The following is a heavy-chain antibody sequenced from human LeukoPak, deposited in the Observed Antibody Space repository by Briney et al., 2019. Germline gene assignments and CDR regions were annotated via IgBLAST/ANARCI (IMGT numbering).Heavy chain of an antibody. CDR2: INQGGSEK. D-gene: IGHD2-2*01. CDR1: RFIFRNYW. J-gene: IGHJ4*02. CDR3: ARLAVPPGNRGWYYEH. V-gene: IGHV3-7*03. Sequence: GGSLRLSCAASRFIFRNYWMSWVRQGPGEGLEWVANINQGGSEKYYVDSVKGRFTISRDNAKNSLDLQMNSLRVEDTAIYYCARLAVPPGNRGWYYEHWGLGTLVTVSS.